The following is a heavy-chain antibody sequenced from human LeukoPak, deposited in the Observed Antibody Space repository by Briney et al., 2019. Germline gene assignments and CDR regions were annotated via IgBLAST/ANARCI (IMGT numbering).Heavy chain of an antibody. J-gene: IGHJ4*02. CDR2: IYSGGST. CDR3: ARGWDDFGDYGFGGTFDY. Sequence: GGSLRLSRAASRFTVRNYYMSSLRPAPGKGLEWISVIYSGGSTYYADSVKGRFTISRHNSKNTLYLQMNSLRAENAAVYYCARGWDDFGDYGFGGTFDYWGQGTLVTVSS. V-gene: IGHV3-53*01. D-gene: IGHD4-17*01. CDR1: RFTVRNYY.